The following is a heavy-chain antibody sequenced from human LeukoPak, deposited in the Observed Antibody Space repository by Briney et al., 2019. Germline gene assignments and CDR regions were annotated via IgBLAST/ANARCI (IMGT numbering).Heavy chain of an antibody. CDR2: IYYSGST. Sequence: ASQTLSLTCTVSGGSISSGNYYWSWIRQHPGKGLEWIGYIYYSGSTYYNPSLKSRVTISVDTCKNQFSLKLTSVTAADTAVYYCVRGRVEFEFWGQGTLVTVSS. V-gene: IGHV4-31*03. J-gene: IGHJ4*02. CDR3: VRGRVEFEF. D-gene: IGHD2-15*01. CDR1: GGSISSGNYY.